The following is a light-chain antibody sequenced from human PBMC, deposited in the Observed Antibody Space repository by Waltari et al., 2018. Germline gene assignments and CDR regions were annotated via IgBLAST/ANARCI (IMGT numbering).Light chain of an antibody. CDR3: QTWGMNIQV. CDR1: GEYSAYT. CDR2: VNSDGRH. V-gene: IGLV4-69*01. J-gene: IGLJ3*02. Sequence: QLVLTKSPSASASLGASVKLTCTLTGEYSAYTIPWHHLQPEKGPRYLMNVNSDGRHDKADGIPERFSGSSAGAERYLIISRLQSDDEADYFCQTWGMNIQVFGGGTRLTVL.